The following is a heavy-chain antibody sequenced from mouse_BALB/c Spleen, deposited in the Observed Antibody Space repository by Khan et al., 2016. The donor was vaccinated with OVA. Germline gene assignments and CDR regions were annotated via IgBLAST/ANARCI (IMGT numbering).Heavy chain of an antibody. CDR1: GFTFSTFA. CDR3: ARHNYGPFAY. Sequence: EVELVASGGDLVKPGGSLKLSCAASGFTFSTFAMSWVRQPPEKRLEWVATINSDGDYIYYPDSVTGRFTISRDNAKNTLYLQMSSLRSEDTAMYYCARHNYGPFAYWGQGTLVTGSA. J-gene: IGHJ3*01. CDR2: INSDGDYI. D-gene: IGHD1-1*01. V-gene: IGHV5-9-3*01.